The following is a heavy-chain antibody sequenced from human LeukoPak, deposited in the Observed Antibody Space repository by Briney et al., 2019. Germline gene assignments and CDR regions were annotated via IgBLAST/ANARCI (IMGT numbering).Heavy chain of an antibody. Sequence: TVKVSCKASGGTFSSYAISWVRQAPGQGLEWVGGIIPIFGTANYAQKFQGRVTITADESTSTAYMELSSLRSEDTAVYYCARDDNSEYSDDAFDIWGQGTLVTVSS. D-gene: IGHD1-26*01. CDR3: ARDDNSEYSDDAFDI. V-gene: IGHV1-69*01. CDR2: IIPIFGTA. J-gene: IGHJ3*02. CDR1: GGTFSSYA.